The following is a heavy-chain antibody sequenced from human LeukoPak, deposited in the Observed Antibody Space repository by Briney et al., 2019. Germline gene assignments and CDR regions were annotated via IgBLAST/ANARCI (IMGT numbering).Heavy chain of an antibody. CDR3: ARDACSATICQAGGNWFDP. D-gene: IGHD2-2*01. V-gene: IGHV1-2*06. J-gene: IGHJ5*02. CDR2: INPNSGDT. Sequence: ASVKVSCKASGYTFTGYHLHWVRQAPGHGLEWMGRINPNSGDTIYAQKFQGRVTMTRDTSTSTVYMELSSLRSEDTAVYYCARDACSATICQAGGNWFDPWGLGTLVIVS. CDR1: GYTFTGYH.